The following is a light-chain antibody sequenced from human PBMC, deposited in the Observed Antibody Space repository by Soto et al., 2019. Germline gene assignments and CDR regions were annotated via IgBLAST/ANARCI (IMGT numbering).Light chain of an antibody. CDR3: QHSGDSSAWT. J-gene: IGKJ1*01. CDR1: QSVSSTY. V-gene: IGKV3-20*01. Sequence: EIVLTQSPAPLSLSPGERATLSCSARQSVSSTYLAWYQQKPGQAPGLLIYGASSRATGIPDRFSGSGSGTDFTLTISRLEPEDFAVYYCQHSGDSSAWTVGQGTKVEIK. CDR2: GAS.